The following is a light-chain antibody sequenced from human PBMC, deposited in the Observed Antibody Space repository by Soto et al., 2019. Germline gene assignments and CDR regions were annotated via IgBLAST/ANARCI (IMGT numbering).Light chain of an antibody. CDR2: KAS. V-gene: IGKV1-5*03. CDR3: QESSSDSYT. Sequence: DIQMTQSPSTLSASIGDTIIITCRASQDVSQSLAWYQHKPGKAPKLLIYKASSLESGVSSRFSGRGSVTQFTLTINYLQPDDFATCYCQESSSDSYTFGQGTKLEIK. J-gene: IGKJ2*01. CDR1: QDVSQS.